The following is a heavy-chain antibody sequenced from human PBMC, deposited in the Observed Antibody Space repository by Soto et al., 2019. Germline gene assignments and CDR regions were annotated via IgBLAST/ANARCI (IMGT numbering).Heavy chain of an antibody. CDR3: ATSSDWAPLLDY. CDR2: INNGGGT. CDR1: QYTFSNYY. J-gene: IGHJ4*02. Sequence: QVQLVQAGAEVTKPGASVKVSCKASQYTFSNYYLHWVRQAPGQRPEWMGWINNGGGTIYAQDFQGRLNMTRDTSITTADMELSRLSSDDTAFYYCATSSDWAPLLDYWGQGTLVAVSS. D-gene: IGHD6-19*01. V-gene: IGHV1-2*02.